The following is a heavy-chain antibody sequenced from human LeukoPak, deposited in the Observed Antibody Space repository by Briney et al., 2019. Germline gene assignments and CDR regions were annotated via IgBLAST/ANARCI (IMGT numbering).Heavy chain of an antibody. J-gene: IGHJ4*02. V-gene: IGHV3-11*01. CDR3: ARDSEQWLPQMDFDY. Sequence: GGSLRLSCAASGFTFSDYYMSWIRQAPGKGLEWLSYISSSGSTIYYADSVKGRFTISRDNAKSSLYLQMNSLRAEDTAVCYCARDSEQWLPQMDFDYWGQGTLVTVSS. D-gene: IGHD6-19*01. CDR1: GFTFSDYY. CDR2: ISSSGSTI.